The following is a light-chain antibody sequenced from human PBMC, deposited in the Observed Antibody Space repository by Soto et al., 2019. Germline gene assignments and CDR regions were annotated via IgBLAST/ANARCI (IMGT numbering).Light chain of an antibody. CDR1: SIDVGDYNY. Sequence: QSALTQPPSASGSPGQSVTISCTATSIDVGDYNYVSWYQQHPGKVPKLMIYEVSKRPSGVPDRFSGSKSGNTASLTISGLQAEDEADYYGSSYAGSIYVVFGGGTKVTVL. CDR2: EVS. J-gene: IGLJ2*01. V-gene: IGLV2-8*01. CDR3: SSYAGSIYVV.